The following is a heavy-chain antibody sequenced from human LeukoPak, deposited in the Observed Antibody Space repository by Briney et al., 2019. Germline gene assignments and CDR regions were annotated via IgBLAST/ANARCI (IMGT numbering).Heavy chain of an antibody. Sequence: PSETLSLTCAVSGGSFSGYYWTWIRQPPGKGLEWIGEINHSGSANYNPSLKSRVTISLDTSMNQFSLKLGSVTAADTAVYYCARDRSSTYFDYWGQGTLVIVSS. CDR3: ARDRSSTYFDY. CDR2: INHSGSA. V-gene: IGHV4-34*01. CDR1: GGSFSGYY. J-gene: IGHJ4*02. D-gene: IGHD2/OR15-2a*01.